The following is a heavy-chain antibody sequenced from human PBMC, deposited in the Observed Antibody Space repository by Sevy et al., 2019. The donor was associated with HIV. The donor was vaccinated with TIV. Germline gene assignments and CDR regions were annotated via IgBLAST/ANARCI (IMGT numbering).Heavy chain of an antibody. D-gene: IGHD1-26*01. Sequence: GGSLRLSCAASGFTFDDYAMHWVRQAPGKGLEWVSLISWDGGSTYYADSVKGRLTISRDNSKNSLYLQMNSLRAEDTALYYCAKDMSVGATIDAFDIWGQGTMVTVSS. J-gene: IGHJ3*02. CDR3: AKDMSVGATIDAFDI. CDR2: ISWDGGST. CDR1: GFTFDDYA. V-gene: IGHV3-43D*04.